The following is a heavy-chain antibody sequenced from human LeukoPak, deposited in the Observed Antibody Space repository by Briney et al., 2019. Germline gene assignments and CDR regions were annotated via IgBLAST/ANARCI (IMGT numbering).Heavy chain of an antibody. Sequence: GGSLRLSCAASGFTFSSYSMNWVRQAPGKGLEWVSSINSSSSYIYYADSVKGRFAISRDNAKNSLYLQMNSLRAEDTAVYYCAGDPSGDYPYFDYWGQGTLVTVSP. D-gene: IGHD4-17*01. J-gene: IGHJ4*02. CDR3: AGDPSGDYPYFDY. V-gene: IGHV3-21*01. CDR2: INSSSSYI. CDR1: GFTFSSYS.